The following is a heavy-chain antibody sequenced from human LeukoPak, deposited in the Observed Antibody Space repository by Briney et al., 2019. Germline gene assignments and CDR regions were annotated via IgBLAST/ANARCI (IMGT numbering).Heavy chain of an antibody. V-gene: IGHV4-59*01. Sequence: SETLSLTCTVSGASISRYFWSWIRQPPGKGLEWIGYISYIGSTSYNPSLKSRVTISLDTSKNHFSLRLRSVTAADTAVYYCAKSTPSFDAWDSWGQGTLVTVSS. J-gene: IGHJ4*02. CDR3: AKSTPSFDAWDS. D-gene: IGHD2/OR15-2a*01. CDR2: ISYIGST. CDR1: GASISRYF.